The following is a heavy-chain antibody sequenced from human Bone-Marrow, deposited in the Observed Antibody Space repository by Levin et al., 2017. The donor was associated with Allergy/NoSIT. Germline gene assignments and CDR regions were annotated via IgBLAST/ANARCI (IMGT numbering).Heavy chain of an antibody. CDR1: GFTFNAYT. CDR3: AAERGRYFDY. Sequence: LSLTCAASGFTFNAYTMHWVRQRPGKGLEWVSLITWDGGSKFYADSVKGRLTISRDNRRNALYVQMNSLTSEDSGLYYCAAERGRYFDYWGQGSLVTVSS. CDR2: ITWDGGSK. J-gene: IGHJ4*02. V-gene: IGHV3-43*01.